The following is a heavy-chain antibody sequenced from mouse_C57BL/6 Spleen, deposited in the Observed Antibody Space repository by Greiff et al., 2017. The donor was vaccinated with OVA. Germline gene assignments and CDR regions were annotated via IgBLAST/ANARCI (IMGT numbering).Heavy chain of an antibody. CDR3: ARSYGNYVGYFDY. CDR2: INPNNGGT. D-gene: IGHD2-1*01. J-gene: IGHJ2*01. Sequence: EVQLQQSGPELVKPGASVKISCKASGYTFTDYYMNWVKQSHGKSLEWIGDINPNNGGTSYNQKFKGKATLTVDKSSSTAYMELRSLTSEDSAVYYCARSYGNYVGYFDYWGQGTTLTVSS. V-gene: IGHV1-26*01. CDR1: GYTFTDYY.